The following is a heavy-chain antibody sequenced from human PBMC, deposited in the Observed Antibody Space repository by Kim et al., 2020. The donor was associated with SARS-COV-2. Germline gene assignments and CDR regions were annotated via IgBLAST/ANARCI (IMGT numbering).Heavy chain of an antibody. CDR1: GFTFSDYY. J-gene: IGHJ4*02. CDR2: ISSSSSYT. D-gene: IGHD6-19*01. V-gene: IGHV3-11*03. Sequence: GGSLRLSCAASGFTFSDYYMSWIRQAPGKGLEWVSYISSSSSYTNYADSVKGRFTISRDNAKNSLYLQMNSLRAEDTAVYYCARCSAGSSSGWYNFDYWGQGTLVTVSS. CDR3: ARCSAGSSSGWYNFDY.